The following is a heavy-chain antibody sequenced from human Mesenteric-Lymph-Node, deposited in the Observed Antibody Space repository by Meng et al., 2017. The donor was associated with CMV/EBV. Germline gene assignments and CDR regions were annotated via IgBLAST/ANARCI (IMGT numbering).Heavy chain of an antibody. D-gene: IGHD6-13*01. J-gene: IGHJ3*01. CDR3: TRDNEGFNGVWYDAYDV. CDR1: GFTFSSYS. Sequence: GGSLRLSCAASGFTFSSYSMNWVRQAPGKGLEWVSYISSSSSTIYYADSVKGRFTISRDNANNLLYLQMNSLRAEDTALYYCTRDNEGFNGVWYDAYDVWGQGSQVTVSS. V-gene: IGHV3-48*04. CDR2: ISSSSSTI.